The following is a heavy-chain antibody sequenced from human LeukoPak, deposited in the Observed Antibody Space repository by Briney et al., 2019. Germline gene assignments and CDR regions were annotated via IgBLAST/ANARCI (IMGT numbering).Heavy chain of an antibody. Sequence: GGSLRLSCAASGLTFSNYAMSWVRQAPGKGLEWVSYISGSSTTIYYADSVRGRFTVSRDNAENSLHLQMNGLRAEDTAVYYCAILQPLGSPPNDFWGQGTLVTVSS. J-gene: IGHJ4*02. V-gene: IGHV3-48*01. CDR1: GLTFSNYA. D-gene: IGHD6-13*01. CDR2: ISGSSTTI. CDR3: AILQPLGSPPNDF.